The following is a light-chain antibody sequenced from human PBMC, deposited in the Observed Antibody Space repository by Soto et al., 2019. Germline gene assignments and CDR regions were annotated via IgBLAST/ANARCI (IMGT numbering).Light chain of an antibody. CDR1: NSDFGTHKF. V-gene: IGLV2-23*02. CDR2: EVN. J-gene: IGLJ1*01. Sequence: QSVLTQPASVSGSPGQSITISCIGTNSDFGTHKFFSWYQHHPGKAPKLILFEVNKRPSGVSGRFSGSKSGNTASLTISGLQAEDEADYYCCSFTSSNTHVFGTGTKLTVL. CDR3: CSFTSSNTHV.